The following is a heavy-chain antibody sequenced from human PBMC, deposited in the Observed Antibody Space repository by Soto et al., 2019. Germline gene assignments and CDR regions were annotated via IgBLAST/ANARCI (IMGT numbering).Heavy chain of an antibody. V-gene: IGHV4-39*02. CDR1: GGSISSTSYY. CDR3: ARDYYKYYDSSGYYRSPAY. J-gene: IGHJ4*02. D-gene: IGHD3-22*01. Sequence: SETLSLTCTVSGGSISSTSYYWGWLRQPPGKGLEWIGNIYYSGSTHYNPPLESRVTISADTSKSQLSLKMSSVTATDTAMYYCARDYYKYYDSSGYYRSPAYWGQGTLVTVSS. CDR2: IYYSGST.